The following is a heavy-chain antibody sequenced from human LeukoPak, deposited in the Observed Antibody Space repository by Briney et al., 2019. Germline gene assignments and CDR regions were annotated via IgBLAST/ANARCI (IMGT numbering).Heavy chain of an antibody. D-gene: IGHD3-22*01. J-gene: IGHJ4*02. Sequence: ASVKVSCKASEYTFTTYYMHWVRQAPGQGLEWMGIINPSSGTTSYAQKFQGRVAMTRDTSTSTVYMELSSLRSEDTAVYYCARELNYYDSSGNFDYWGQGTLVTVSS. CDR2: INPSSGTT. CDR3: ARELNYYDSSGNFDY. V-gene: IGHV1-46*01. CDR1: EYTFTTYY.